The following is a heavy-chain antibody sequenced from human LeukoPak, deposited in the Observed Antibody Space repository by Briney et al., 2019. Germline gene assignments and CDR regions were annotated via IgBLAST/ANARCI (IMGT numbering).Heavy chain of an antibody. Sequence: GGSLRLSCAASGFTFSDYYMSWIRQAPGQGLDWVSYIDSSSSSINYADSVKGRFTISRDNAKNSLYLQMNSLRAEDTAVYYCARQGKAVAGGFDSWGQGTLVTVSS. CDR3: ARQGKAVAGGFDS. CDR2: IDSSSSSI. V-gene: IGHV3-11*04. J-gene: IGHJ4*02. CDR1: GFTFSDYY. D-gene: IGHD6-19*01.